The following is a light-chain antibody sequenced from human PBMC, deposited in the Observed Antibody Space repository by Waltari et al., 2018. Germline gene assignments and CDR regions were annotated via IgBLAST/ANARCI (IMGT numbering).Light chain of an antibody. CDR1: QGITNY. CDR3: QRYDSVPRT. V-gene: IGKV1-27*01. Sequence: DIQMTQSPSSLSASVGDRVSITCRASQGITNYLAWYQQKPGKVPKLLIYAASTFQSGVPSRFSGSASGTDFTLTIGSLQPEDVGTYYCQRYDSVPRTFGQGTKVEVK. CDR2: AAS. J-gene: IGKJ1*01.